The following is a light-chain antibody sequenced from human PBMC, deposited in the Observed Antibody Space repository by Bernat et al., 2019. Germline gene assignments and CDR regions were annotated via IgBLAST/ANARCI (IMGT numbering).Light chain of an antibody. CDR2: AAS. Sequence: DIQMTQSPSSLSASVGDRVTITCRASQSISSYLNWYQQKPGKVPKLLIYAASTLQSRVPSRFSGSGSGTDFTLTISSVQPEDVATYYCQKYNSAPLTFGGGTKVEIK. J-gene: IGKJ4*01. CDR3: QKYNSAPLT. CDR1: QSISSY. V-gene: IGKV1-27*01.